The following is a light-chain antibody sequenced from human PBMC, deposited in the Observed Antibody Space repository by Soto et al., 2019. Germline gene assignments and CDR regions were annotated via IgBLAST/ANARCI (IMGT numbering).Light chain of an antibody. CDR3: QQYDSSPLT. CDR2: GAS. CDR1: QSVSNSY. Sequence: EIVLTQSPGTLSLSPGERATLSCRASQSVSNSYLAWYQQKPGQAPRLLIYGASSRATGIPDRFSGGGSGTDFTLTISRLEPEDFAVYFCQQYDSSPLTFGGGTKVEIK. V-gene: IGKV3-20*01. J-gene: IGKJ4*01.